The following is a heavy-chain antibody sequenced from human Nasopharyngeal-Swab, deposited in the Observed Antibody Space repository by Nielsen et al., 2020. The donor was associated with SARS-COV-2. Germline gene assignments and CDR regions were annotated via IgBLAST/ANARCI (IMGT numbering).Heavy chain of an antibody. J-gene: IGHJ3*02. Sequence: WVRQAPGQGLEWMGGIIPIFGTANYAQKFQGRVTITADESTSTAYMELSSLRSEDTAVYYCARRNSLYDSSAPPQDAFDIWGQGTMVTVSS. V-gene: IGHV1-69*01. D-gene: IGHD3-22*01. CDR3: ARRNSLYDSSAPPQDAFDI. CDR2: IIPIFGTA.